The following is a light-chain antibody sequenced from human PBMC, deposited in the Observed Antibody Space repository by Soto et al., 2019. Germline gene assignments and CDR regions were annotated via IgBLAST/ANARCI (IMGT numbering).Light chain of an antibody. CDR3: QQRDSYPWT. CDR2: AAS. CDR1: RDIGTY. V-gene: IGKV1-9*01. Sequence: DIQLTQAPSFLSASLGDRFTITCRASRDIGTYLAWYQQKPGKAPKLLISAASTLQSGVPSRFSGSGFGTEFTLTLSSLQPEDLATYSCQQRDSYPWTFGQGTKVDIK. J-gene: IGKJ1*01.